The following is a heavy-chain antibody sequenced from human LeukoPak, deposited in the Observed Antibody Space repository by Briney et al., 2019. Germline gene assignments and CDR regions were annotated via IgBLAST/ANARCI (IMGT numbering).Heavy chain of an antibody. V-gene: IGHV3-15*01. D-gene: IGHD1-26*01. Sequence: PGGSLRLSCAVSGFTFSNALMTWVRQAPGKGLEWLGHIKSKSDGGTTDCAAPFKGRFTISRDDSINTLYLQINSLKIEDTAVYYCATWDGDDWGQGTMVTVSS. CDR1: GFTFSNAL. CDR3: ATWDGDD. J-gene: IGHJ3*01. CDR2: IKSKSDGGTT.